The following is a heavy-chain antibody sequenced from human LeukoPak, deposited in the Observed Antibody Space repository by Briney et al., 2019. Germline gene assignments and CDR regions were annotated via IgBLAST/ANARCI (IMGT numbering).Heavy chain of an antibody. Sequence: SETLSLTCTVSGGSISSYYWSWIRQPAGKGLEWIGRIYTSGSTNYNPSLKSRVTISVDTSKNQFSLKLSSVTAADTAVYYGARGVISSVVVTAPRRNWFDPWGQGTLVTVSS. CDR1: GGSISSYY. CDR2: IYTSGST. D-gene: IGHD2-21*02. V-gene: IGHV4-4*07. J-gene: IGHJ5*02. CDR3: ARGVISSVVVTAPRRNWFDP.